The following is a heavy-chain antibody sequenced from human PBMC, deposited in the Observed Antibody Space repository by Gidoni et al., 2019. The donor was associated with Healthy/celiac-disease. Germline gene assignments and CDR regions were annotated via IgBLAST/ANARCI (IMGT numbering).Heavy chain of an antibody. J-gene: IGHJ6*02. CDR2: ISGSGGST. Sequence: EVQLLESGGGLVQPGGSLRLSCAASGFTFSSYAMSWVRQAPGKGLEWVSAISGSGGSTYYADSVKGRFTISRDNSKNTLYLQMNSLRAEDTAVYYCATILRFLEWLGQYYGMDVWGQGTTVTVSS. CDR3: ATILRFLEWLGQYYGMDV. V-gene: IGHV3-23*01. D-gene: IGHD3-3*01. CDR1: GFTFSSYA.